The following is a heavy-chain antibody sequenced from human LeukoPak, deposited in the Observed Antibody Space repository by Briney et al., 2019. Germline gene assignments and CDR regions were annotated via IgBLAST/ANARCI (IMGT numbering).Heavy chain of an antibody. CDR3: ARDPEISSGWYNHLDY. CDR1: EFSFSTYW. J-gene: IGHJ4*02. D-gene: IGHD6-19*01. CDR2: INQDGSAK. Sequence: HSGGSLRLSCAASEFSFSTYWMTWVRQAPGKGLEWVANINQDGSAKNYLDSVKGRFTISRDNAKGSLYLQMNSLRAEDTALYYCARDPEISSGWYNHLDYWGQGTLVTVSS. V-gene: IGHV3-7*01.